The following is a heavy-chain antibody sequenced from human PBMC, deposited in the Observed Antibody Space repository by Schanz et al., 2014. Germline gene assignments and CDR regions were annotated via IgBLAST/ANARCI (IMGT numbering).Heavy chain of an antibody. CDR1: GFTFSSYA. V-gene: IGHV3-23*04. CDR2: ISGSGGDT. D-gene: IGHD5-12*01. J-gene: IGHJ5*02. Sequence: VQLVESGGGVVQPGGSLRLSCAASGFTFSSYAMSWVRQAPGKGLEWVSAISGSGGDTYYADSVKGRFTVSRDNSKNTVYLHMNSLRDEDTAVYYCAKDMNREATAPESWGQGTLVVVSS. CDR3: AKDMNREATAPES.